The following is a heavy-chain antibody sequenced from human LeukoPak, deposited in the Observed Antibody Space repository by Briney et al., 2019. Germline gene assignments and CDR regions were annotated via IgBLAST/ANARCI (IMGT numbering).Heavy chain of an antibody. V-gene: IGHV4-4*09. J-gene: IGHJ5*02. D-gene: IGHD3-22*01. Sequence: SETLSLTCTVSGGSISSYYWSWIRQPPGKGLEWIGYIYTSGSTNYNPSLKSRVTISVDTSKNQFSLKLSSVTAADTAMYYCARGLPRVSGYYNWFDPWGQGTLVTVSS. CDR2: IYTSGST. CDR1: GGSISSYY. CDR3: ARGLPRVSGYYNWFDP.